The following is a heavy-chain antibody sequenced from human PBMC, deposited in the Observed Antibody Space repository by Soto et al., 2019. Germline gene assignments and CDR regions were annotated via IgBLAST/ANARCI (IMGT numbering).Heavy chain of an antibody. V-gene: IGHV4-39*01. CDR2: IYYSGST. CDR1: GGSISSSSYY. Sequence: SETLSLTCTVSGGSISSSSYYWGWIRQPPGKGLEWIGSIYYSGSTYYNPSLKSRVTISVDTSKNQFSLKLSSVTAADTAVYYCARAENGYDILTGYRYWGQGTLVTVSS. J-gene: IGHJ4*02. D-gene: IGHD3-9*01. CDR3: ARAENGYDILTGYRY.